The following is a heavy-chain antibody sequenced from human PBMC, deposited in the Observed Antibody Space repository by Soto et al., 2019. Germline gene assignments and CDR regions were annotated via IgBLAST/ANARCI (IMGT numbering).Heavy chain of an antibody. CDR2: IDPSDSYT. D-gene: IGHD3-22*01. CDR3: ARSRPNYYDSSGARPDAFDI. J-gene: IGHJ3*02. Sequence: GESLKISCKGSGYSFTSYWISWVRQMPGKGLEWMGRIDPSDSYTNYSPSFQGHVTISADKSISTAYLQWSSLKASDTAMYYCARSRPNYYDSSGARPDAFDIWGQGTMVT. V-gene: IGHV5-10-1*01. CDR1: GYSFTSYW.